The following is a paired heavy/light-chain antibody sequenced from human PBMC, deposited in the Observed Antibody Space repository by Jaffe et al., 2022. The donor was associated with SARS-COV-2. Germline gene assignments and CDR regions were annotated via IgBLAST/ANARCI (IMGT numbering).Heavy chain of an antibody. J-gene: IGHJ3*01. CDR3: VGEMWASSSHTNAFDF. V-gene: IGHV3-30-3*01. CDR1: GITSSRYA. CDR2: LPHDGNHI. Sequence: QVQLVESGGGVVQPGRSLRLSCAASGITSSRYAIHWVRQAPGKGLEWVACLPHDGNHIFYTDSVKGRFTVSGDNSMNTLYLQMNSLKTEDTAVYYCVGEMWASSSHTNAFDFWGQGTLVTVSS. D-gene: IGHD6-6*01.
Light chain of an antibody. CDR2: RNN. CDR3: SAWDSSLSAWV. J-gene: IGLJ3*02. CDR1: NNNVGDEG. V-gene: IGLV10-54*04. Sequence: QAGLTQPPSVSKGLRQTATLTCTGNNNNVGDEGVAWLQQHQGHPPKLLSYRNNNRPSGISERFSASRSGDTASLTITALQPEDEADYYCSAWDSSLSAWVFGGGTKLTVL.